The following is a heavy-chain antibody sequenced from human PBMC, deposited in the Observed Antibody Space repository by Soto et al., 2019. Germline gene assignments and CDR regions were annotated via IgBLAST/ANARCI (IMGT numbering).Heavy chain of an antibody. CDR1: GGTFSSYA. D-gene: IGHD2-2*01. J-gene: IGHJ6*02. CDR3: ARDGSRDIVLVPAAPATNYYYYGMDV. Sequence: SVKVSCKASGGTFSSYAISWVRQAPGQGLEWMGGIIPIFGTANYAQKFQGRVTITADESTSTAYMELSSLRSEDTAVYYCARDGSRDIVLVPAAPATNYYYYGMDVWGQGTTVTVSS. CDR2: IIPIFGTA. V-gene: IGHV1-69*13.